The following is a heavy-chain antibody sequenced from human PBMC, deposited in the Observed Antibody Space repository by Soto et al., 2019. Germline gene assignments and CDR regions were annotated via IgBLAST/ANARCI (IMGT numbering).Heavy chain of an antibody. CDR1: GDSVSSNSAA. CDR2: TYYRSKWYN. J-gene: IGHJ6*02. Sequence: SQTLSLTGGISGDSVSSNSAAWNWIRQSPSRGLEWLGRTYYRSKWYNDYAVSVKSRITINPDTSKNQFSLQLNSVTPEDTAVYYCARDLVTISGVVIDSYYYGMYVWGQGTTVTVSS. D-gene: IGHD3-3*01. V-gene: IGHV6-1*01. CDR3: ARDLVTISGVVIDSYYYGMYV.